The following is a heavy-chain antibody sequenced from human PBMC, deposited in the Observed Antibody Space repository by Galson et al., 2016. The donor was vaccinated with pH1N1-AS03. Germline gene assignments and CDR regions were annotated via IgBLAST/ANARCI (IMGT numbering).Heavy chain of an antibody. D-gene: IGHD3-22*01. CDR3: ARDNYYDTGASYGHLDF. V-gene: IGHV1-69*06. CDR2: FIPIFGTA. CDR1: EGTFSNFG. J-gene: IGHJ4*02. Sequence: SVKVSCKASEGTFSNFGISWVRQAPGQGLEWMGGFIPIFGTANVAQKFKGRVTITADNLELSSLRSDDTAVYYCARDNYYDTGASYGHLDFWGQGTLLVVSS.